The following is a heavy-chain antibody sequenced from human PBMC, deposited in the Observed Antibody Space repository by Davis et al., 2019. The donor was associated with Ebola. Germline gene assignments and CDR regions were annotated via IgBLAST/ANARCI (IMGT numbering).Heavy chain of an antibody. CDR3: ARGGITMTVVPRDYYYGLDV. Sequence: ASVKVSCKASGYTFTAHYIQWVRQAPGQGLEWMGRINPNSGGTNFAQKFRGRVTMTSDTSISTAYLELSRLGSDDTAMYWCARGGITMTVVPRDYYYGLDVWGQGTTVIVSS. CDR2: INPNSGGT. V-gene: IGHV1-2*06. D-gene: IGHD3-22*01. CDR1: GYTFTAHY. J-gene: IGHJ6*02.